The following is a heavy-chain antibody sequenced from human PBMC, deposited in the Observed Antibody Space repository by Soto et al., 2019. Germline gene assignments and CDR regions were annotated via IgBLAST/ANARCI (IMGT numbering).Heavy chain of an antibody. D-gene: IGHD6-19*01. Sequence: QVQLVQSGAEVKKPGASVKVSCKASGYTFTSYAMHWVRQAPGQRLEWMGWINAGNGNTKYSQKFQGRVTITRDTSGSTAYTELSSLRSEDTAVYYCARFPLSTWRVRLPFYYYGLEVWGQGTTVSVSS. J-gene: IGHJ6*02. CDR3: ARFPLSTWRVRLPFYYYGLEV. CDR1: GYTFTSYA. V-gene: IGHV1-3*01. CDR2: INAGNGNT.